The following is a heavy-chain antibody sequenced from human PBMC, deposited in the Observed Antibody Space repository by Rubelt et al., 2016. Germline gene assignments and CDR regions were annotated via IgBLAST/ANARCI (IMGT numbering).Heavy chain of an antibody. CDR3: VSPPHKNGSGSY. CDR2: IIPILGIA. D-gene: IGHD3-10*01. J-gene: IGHJ4*02. CDR1: GGTFSSYA. Sequence: QVQLVQSGAEVKKPGSSVKVSCKASGGTFSSYAISWVRQAPGQGLEWMGRIIPILGIANYAKKFQGRVTITADKSTSPAYIELSSLRSEDTAVYYCVSPPHKNGSGSYWGQGTLVTVSS. V-gene: IGHV1-69*09.